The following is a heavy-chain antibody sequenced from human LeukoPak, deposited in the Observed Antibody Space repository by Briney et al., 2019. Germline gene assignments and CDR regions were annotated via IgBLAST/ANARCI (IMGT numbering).Heavy chain of an antibody. D-gene: IGHD1-26*01. V-gene: IGHV4-39*01. CDR3: ARPLTRGGTYYV. CDR1: GDSIRSSIYY. Sequence: PSETLSLTCGVSGDSIRSSIYYWGWIRQPPGKGLEWIGSDYYDGSAYYNPSLKSRVTISVDTSKNQLSLKLSSVTAADTAVYYCARPLTRGGTYYVWGQGTLVTVSS. CDR2: DYYDGSA. J-gene: IGHJ4*02.